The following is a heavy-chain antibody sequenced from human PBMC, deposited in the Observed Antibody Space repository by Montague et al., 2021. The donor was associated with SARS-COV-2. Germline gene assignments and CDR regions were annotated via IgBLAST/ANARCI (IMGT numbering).Heavy chain of an antibody. Sequence: SLRLSCEVYGFYFNDYGMSWVRQAPGKGLDWVSAVSGDGDSTYYXDSXKGRFTISRDNSKNTLYLQMNSLRAEDTAVYYCAKCLRFSGFDGNYFDSWGQGTLVTVSS. J-gene: IGHJ4*02. V-gene: IGHV3-23*01. CDR1: GFYFNDYG. D-gene: IGHD5-12*01. CDR3: AKCLRFSGFDGNYFDS. CDR2: VSGDGDST.